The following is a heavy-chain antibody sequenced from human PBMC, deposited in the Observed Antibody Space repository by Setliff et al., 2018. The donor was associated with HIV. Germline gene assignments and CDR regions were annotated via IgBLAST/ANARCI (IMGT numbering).Heavy chain of an antibody. CDR2: IIPIFGTA. J-gene: IGHJ4*02. V-gene: IGHV1-69*05. CDR1: GYIFTNYY. Sequence: SVKVSCQASGYIFTNYYVHWVRQAPGQGLEWMGGIIPIFGTANYAQTFQGRVTITTDESTSTAYMELSSLRSEDTAVYYCARVRERWLQLDYWGQGTLVTVS. D-gene: IGHD5-12*01. CDR3: ARVRERWLQLDY.